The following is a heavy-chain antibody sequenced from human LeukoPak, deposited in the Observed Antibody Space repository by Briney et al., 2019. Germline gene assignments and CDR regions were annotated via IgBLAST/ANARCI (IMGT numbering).Heavy chain of an antibody. CDR1: GGSFSGYY. CDR3: ARWVTYYYYMDV. D-gene: IGHD2-21*02. V-gene: IGHV4-34*01. Sequence: SETLSLTCAVYGGSFSGYYWSWIRQPPGKGLEWLGEINHSGSTNYNPSLKSRVTISVDTSKNQFSLKLSSVTAADTAVYYCARWVTYYYYMDVWGKGTTVTVSS. CDR2: INHSGST. J-gene: IGHJ6*03.